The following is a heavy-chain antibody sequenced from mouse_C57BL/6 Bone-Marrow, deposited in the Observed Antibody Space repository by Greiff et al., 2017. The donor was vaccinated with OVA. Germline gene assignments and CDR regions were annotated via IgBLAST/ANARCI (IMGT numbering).Heavy chain of an antibody. V-gene: IGHV3-8*01. CDR3: ATGSSLYYYAMDY. Sequence: EVKLLESGPGLAKPSQTLSLTCSVTGYSITSDYWNWIRKFPGNKLEYIGYISYSGSTYYNPSLKSRISITRDTSKNQYYLQLNSVTTADTATDYCATGSSLYYYAMDYWGQGTSVTVSS. CDR1: GYSITSDY. J-gene: IGHJ4*01. D-gene: IGHD1-1*01. CDR2: ISYSGST.